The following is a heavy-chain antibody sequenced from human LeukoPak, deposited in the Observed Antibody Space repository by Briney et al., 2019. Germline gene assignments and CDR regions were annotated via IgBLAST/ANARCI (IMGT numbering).Heavy chain of an antibody. V-gene: IGHV3-30*04. J-gene: IGHJ3*02. CDR2: ISYDGSNK. Sequence: GGSLRLSCAASGFTFSSYAMHWVRQAPGKGLEWVAVISYDGSNKYYADSVKGRFTISRDNFKNTLYPQMNSLRAEDTAVYYCAREADAFDIWGQGTMVTVSS. CDR3: AREADAFDI. CDR1: GFTFSSYA.